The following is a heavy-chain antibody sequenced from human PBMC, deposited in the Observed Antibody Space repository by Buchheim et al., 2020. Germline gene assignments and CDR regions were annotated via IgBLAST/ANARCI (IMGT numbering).Heavy chain of an antibody. Sequence: EVQLVESGGGLVQPGGSLRLSCAASGFTFSSYWKHWVRQAPGKGLVWVSRINSDGSSTSYADSVKGRFPISRDNAKNTLYLHMNSLSAEDTAVYFCARGGCSGCSCQTLDYYYGMDVWGQGTT. V-gene: IGHV3-74*01. CDR2: INSDGSST. D-gene: IGHD2-15*01. CDR1: GFTFSSYW. J-gene: IGHJ6*02. CDR3: ARGGCSGCSCQTLDYYYGMDV.